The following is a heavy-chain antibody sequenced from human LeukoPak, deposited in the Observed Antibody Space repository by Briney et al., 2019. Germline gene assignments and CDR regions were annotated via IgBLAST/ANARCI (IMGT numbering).Heavy chain of an antibody. CDR2: ISSSSRTI. J-gene: IGHJ4*02. CDR3: AREASSGWHYFDY. Sequence: GGSLRLSCAASGFTFSSYSMNWVRQAPGKGLEWVSYISSSSRTIYDADSVKGRFTISRDNARNSLYLQMNSLRAEGTAVYYCAREASSGWHYFDYWGQGTLVTVSS. V-gene: IGHV3-48*01. CDR1: GFTFSSYS. D-gene: IGHD6-19*01.